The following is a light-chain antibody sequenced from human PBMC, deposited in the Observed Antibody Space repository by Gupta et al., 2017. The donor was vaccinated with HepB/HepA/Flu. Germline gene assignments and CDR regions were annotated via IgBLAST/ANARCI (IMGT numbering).Light chain of an antibody. V-gene: IGLV2-14*02. CDR3: SAYTTSSTRV. CDR1: SSHFGNYNF. Sequence: QSALTSPASVSGSSGQSVTISCPVTSSHFGNYNFVSWFQQHPGNAPKLMIYEVTKRPSGVSNRFSGSKSGNTASLTISGRQTEDEADYYCSAYTTSSTRVFGGGTKLTVL. J-gene: IGLJ3*02. CDR2: EVT.